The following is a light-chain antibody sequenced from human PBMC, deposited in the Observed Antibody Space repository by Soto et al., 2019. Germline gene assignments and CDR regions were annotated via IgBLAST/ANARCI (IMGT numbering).Light chain of an antibody. J-gene: IGKJ1*01. V-gene: IGKV4-1*01. CDR1: QSLFYSYNNYNY. Sequence: DIVMTQFPDSLAVSLGERATINCKSSQSLFYSYNNYNYLAWYQQKPGQPPKVLIYWASTRASGVPDRFSGSGSGTEFTLTISSLQAEDVAVYYCQEYLNSLPAFGQGTKVDIK. CDR2: WAS. CDR3: QEYLNSLPA.